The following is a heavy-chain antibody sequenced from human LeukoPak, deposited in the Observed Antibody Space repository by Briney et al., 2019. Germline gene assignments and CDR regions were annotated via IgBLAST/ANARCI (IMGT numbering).Heavy chain of an antibody. J-gene: IGHJ3*02. CDR3: ARDYRGYYFDAFDI. CDR2: IYYSGST. Sequence: KASETLSLTCTVSGGSISSSSYYWGWIRQPPGKGLEWIGSIYYSGSTYYNPSLKSRVTISVDTSQNQFSLKLSSVTAADTAVYYCARDYRGYYFDAFDIWGQGTMVTVSS. V-gene: IGHV4-39*07. CDR1: GGSISSSSYY. D-gene: IGHD3-22*01.